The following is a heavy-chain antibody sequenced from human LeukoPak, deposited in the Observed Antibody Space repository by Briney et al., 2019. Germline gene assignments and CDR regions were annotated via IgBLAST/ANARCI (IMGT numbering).Heavy chain of an antibody. V-gene: IGHV3-48*03. Sequence: PGGSLRLSCAASGFTFSSYEMNWVRQAPGKGLEWVSYSSSGGSAIYYADSVKGRFTVSRDNAKNSLYLQLNSLRADDTAVYYCSRGHYDDYRGQGTLVTVSS. CDR1: GFTFSSYE. J-gene: IGHJ4*02. CDR3: SRGHYDDY. CDR2: SSSGGSAI.